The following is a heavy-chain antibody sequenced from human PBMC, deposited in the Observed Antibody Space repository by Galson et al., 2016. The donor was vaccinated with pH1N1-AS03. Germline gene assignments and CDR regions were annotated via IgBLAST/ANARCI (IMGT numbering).Heavy chain of an antibody. CDR2: ISYDGSNK. Sequence: SLRLSCAASGFTFSTYAMSWVRQAPGKGLDWVAVISYDGSNKYYEDSVKGRFTISRDSSKNTLYLQMNSLRPEDTAMYYCARDYIVGATRGAGTFDVWGHGTMVTVSS. CDR1: GFTFSTYA. D-gene: IGHD1-26*01. J-gene: IGHJ3*01. V-gene: IGHV3-30-3*01. CDR3: ARDYIVGATRGAGTFDV.